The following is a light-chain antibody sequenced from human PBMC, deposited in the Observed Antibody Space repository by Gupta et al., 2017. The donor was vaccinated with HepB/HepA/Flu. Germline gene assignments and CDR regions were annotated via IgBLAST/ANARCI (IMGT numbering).Light chain of an antibody. CDR3: RQHYSYPQT. CDR1: QGIRND. Sequence: DIQMTQSPSSLSASVGDRVTITCRARQGIRNDLGWYQQRPGEVPSRFSGSGFGTEFTLTITSLQPEDFATYYCRQHYSYPQTFGQGTKVEIK. V-gene: IGKV1-17*01. J-gene: IGKJ1*01.